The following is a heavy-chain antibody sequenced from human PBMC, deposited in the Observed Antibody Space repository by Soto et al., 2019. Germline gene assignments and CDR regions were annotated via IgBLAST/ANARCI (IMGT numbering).Heavy chain of an antibody. CDR2: INHSGGT. CDR3: ARRVVRSKVAFDI. Sequence: SETLSLTCAVYGGSFSGYYWSWIRQPPGKGLEWIGEINHSGGTNYNPSLKSRVTISVDTSKNQFSLKLSSVTAADTAVYYCARRVVRSKVAFDIWGQGTMVTVSS. CDR1: GGSFSGYY. J-gene: IGHJ3*02. D-gene: IGHD2-2*01. V-gene: IGHV4-34*01.